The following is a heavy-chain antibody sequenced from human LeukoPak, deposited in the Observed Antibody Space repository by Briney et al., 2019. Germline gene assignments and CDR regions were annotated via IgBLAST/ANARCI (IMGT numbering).Heavy chain of an antibody. J-gene: IGHJ6*02. V-gene: IGHV1-69*13. CDR1: GGTFSSYA. CDR2: IIPIFGTA. Sequence: GASVKVSCKASGGTFSSYAISWVRQAPGQGLGWMGGIIPIFGTANYAQKFQGRVTITADESTSTAYMELSSLRSEDSAVYYCARDPPPYYYYYYGMDVWGQGTTVTVSS. CDR3: ARDPPPYYYYYYGMDV.